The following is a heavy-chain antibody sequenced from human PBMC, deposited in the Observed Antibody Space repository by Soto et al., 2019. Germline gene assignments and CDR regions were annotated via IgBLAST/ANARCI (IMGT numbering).Heavy chain of an antibody. Sequence: SETLSLTCTVSGGSISSGDYYWSWIRQPPGKGLEWIGYIYYSGSTYYNPSLKSRVTISVDTSKNQFSLKLSSVTAADTAVYYCARTYDSSGYYHYYFDYWGQGTLVTVSS. V-gene: IGHV4-30-4*01. CDR3: ARTYDSSGYYHYYFDY. CDR2: IYYSGST. J-gene: IGHJ4*02. CDR1: GGSISSGDYY. D-gene: IGHD3-22*01.